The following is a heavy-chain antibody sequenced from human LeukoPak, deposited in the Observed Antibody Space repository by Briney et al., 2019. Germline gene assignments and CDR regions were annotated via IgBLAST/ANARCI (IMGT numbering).Heavy chain of an antibody. CDR2: IYTSEST. CDR1: GGSISSYY. Sequence: PSETLSLTCTVSGGSISSYYWSWIRQPAGKGLEWIGRIYTSESTNYNPSLKSRVTMSVDTSKNQFSLKLSSVTAADTAVYYCARSRVGYCTGGVCPWYFDLWGRGTLVTVSS. J-gene: IGHJ2*01. CDR3: ARSRVGYCTGGVCPWYFDL. V-gene: IGHV4-4*07. D-gene: IGHD2-8*02.